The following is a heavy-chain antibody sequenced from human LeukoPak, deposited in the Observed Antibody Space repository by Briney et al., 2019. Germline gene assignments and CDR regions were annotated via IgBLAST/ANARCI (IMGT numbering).Heavy chain of an antibody. CDR1: GGSISSYY. CDR3: ARLPGIDAFDI. CDR2: IYYSGST. Sequence: SETPSLTCTVSGGSISSYYWSWIRQPPGKGLEWIGYIYYSGSTNYNPSLKSRVTISVATSKNQFSLKLSSVTAADTAVYYCARLPGIDAFDIWGQGTMVTVSS. V-gene: IGHV4-59*01. D-gene: IGHD7-27*01. J-gene: IGHJ3*02.